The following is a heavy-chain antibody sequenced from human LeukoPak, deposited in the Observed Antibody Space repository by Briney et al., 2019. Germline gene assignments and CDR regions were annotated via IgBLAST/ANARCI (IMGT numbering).Heavy chain of an antibody. CDR2: MYLSGTT. Sequence: SETLSLTCTVSGDSINSLDLWSWVRQPPGKGLEWIGEMYLSGTTHSNPSVKSRVTISIDKSKNQFFLNLSSVTAADTAVYYCTGLVGRYSSGLYYYYFDYWGQGTLVTVSS. CDR3: TGLVGRYSSGLYYYYFDY. CDR1: GDSINSLDL. D-gene: IGHD3-22*01. J-gene: IGHJ4*02. V-gene: IGHV4-4*02.